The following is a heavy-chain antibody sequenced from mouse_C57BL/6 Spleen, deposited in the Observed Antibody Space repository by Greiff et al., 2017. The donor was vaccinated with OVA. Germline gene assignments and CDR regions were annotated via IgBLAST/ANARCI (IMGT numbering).Heavy chain of an antibody. CDR2: IRLKSDNYAT. CDR1: GFTFSNYW. J-gene: IGHJ2*01. V-gene: IGHV6-3*01. Sequence: EVQLVESGGGLVQPGGSMKLSCVASGFTFSNYWMNWVRQSPEKGLEWVAQIRLKSDNYATHYAESVKGRFTISRDDSKSSVYLQMNNLRAEDTGIYYCTAPITTVVAGDYWGQGTTLTVSS. CDR3: TAPITTVVAGDY. D-gene: IGHD1-1*01.